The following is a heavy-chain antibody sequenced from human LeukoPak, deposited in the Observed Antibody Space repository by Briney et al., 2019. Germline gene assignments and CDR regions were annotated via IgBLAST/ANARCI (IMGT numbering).Heavy chain of an antibody. V-gene: IGHV3-30-3*01. CDR1: GFTFSTYA. J-gene: IGHJ4*02. CDR3: GRGSNWGSRVYYFDY. D-gene: IGHD7-27*01. CDR2: ISYDGSNK. Sequence: GGSLRLSCAASGFTFSTYAMHWVRQAPGKGLEWVAVISYDGSNKYYADSVKGRFTISRDNSKNTLYLQMNSLRTDDTAVYFCGRGSNWGSRVYYFDYWGQGTLVTVSS.